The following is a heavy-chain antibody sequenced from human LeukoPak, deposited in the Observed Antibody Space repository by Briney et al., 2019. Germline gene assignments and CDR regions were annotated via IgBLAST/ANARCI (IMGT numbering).Heavy chain of an antibody. V-gene: IGHV3-21*01. CDR1: GFTFSGYS. CDR2: ISTTSDYI. J-gene: IGHJ4*02. Sequence: GGSLRLSCAASGFTFSGYSMNWVRQAPGKGLEWISSISTTSDYIHYADSLKGRVAISRDNAKNSLYLQMNSLRAEDTAVYYCARGGIYSQGFDYWGQGSLVTVSS. D-gene: IGHD6-13*01. CDR3: ARGGIYSQGFDY.